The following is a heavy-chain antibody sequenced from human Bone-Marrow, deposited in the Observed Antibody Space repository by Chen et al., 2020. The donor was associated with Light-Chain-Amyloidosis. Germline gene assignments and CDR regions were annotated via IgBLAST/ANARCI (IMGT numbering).Heavy chain of an antibody. Sequence: EVQLEQSGPDVKKPGESLKISCKGSGYTFPNYWIGWVRQMPGKGLEWMGVIYPDDSDARYSPSFEGQVTISADKSITTAYLQWRSLKASDTAMYYCARRRDGYNFDYWGQGTLVTVSS. J-gene: IGHJ4*02. CDR1: GYTFPNYW. D-gene: IGHD5-12*01. CDR2: IYPDDSDA. V-gene: IGHV5-51*01. CDR3: ARRRDGYNFDY.